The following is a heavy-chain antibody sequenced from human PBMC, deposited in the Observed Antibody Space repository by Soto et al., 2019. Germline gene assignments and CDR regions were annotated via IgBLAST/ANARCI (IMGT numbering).Heavy chain of an antibody. Sequence: VKVSCKASGYIFTSYGISWVRRAPGQGLEWMGWISGYNGNTNYAQKVQGRVTMTTDTSTNTAYMELRSLTSDDTAVYYCARGPRYCSSTTCFAGVNWFDPWGQGTPVTVSS. CDR1: GYIFTSYG. V-gene: IGHV1-18*04. D-gene: IGHD2-2*01. J-gene: IGHJ5*02. CDR2: ISGYNGNT. CDR3: ARGPRYCSSTTCFAGVNWFDP.